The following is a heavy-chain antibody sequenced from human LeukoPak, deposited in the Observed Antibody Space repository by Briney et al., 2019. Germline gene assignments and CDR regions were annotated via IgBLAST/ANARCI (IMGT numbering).Heavy chain of an antibody. V-gene: IGHV4-39*01. CDR3: ARPLGIAAAWFDP. D-gene: IGHD6-13*01. Sequence: SETLSLTCTVSGGSISSSSYNWAWIRQPPGKGLEWIGNIDNIGSTYYNPSLQSRVTISVDKSKDQLSLKLNSVTATDTAIYYCARPLGIAAAWFDPWGQGTLVTVSS. CDR2: IDNIGST. CDR1: GGSISSSSYN. J-gene: IGHJ5*02.